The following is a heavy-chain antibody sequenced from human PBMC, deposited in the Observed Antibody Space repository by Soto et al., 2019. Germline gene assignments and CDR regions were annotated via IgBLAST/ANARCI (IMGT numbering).Heavy chain of an antibody. CDR1: RYSLSRSNFY. V-gene: IGHV4-39*01. J-gene: IGHJ4*02. D-gene: IGHD3-16*01. Sequence: SENPSLPRTLSRYSLSRSNFYLGWFRQPPGRGLEWIGTMYYSGSTYYNPSLKSRVTISVDASKNQFSLRLSSVTAADTAVYYCARHRGSYGGEYYFDYWGQGSQVTVS. CDR2: MYYSGST. CDR3: ARHRGSYGGEYYFDY.